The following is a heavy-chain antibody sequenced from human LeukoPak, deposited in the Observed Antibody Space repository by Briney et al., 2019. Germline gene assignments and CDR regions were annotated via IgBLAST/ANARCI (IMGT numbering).Heavy chain of an antibody. J-gene: IGHJ4*01. V-gene: IGHV1-18*01. Sequence: SVKVSCKASGYTFTSYGISWVRQAPGQGLEWMGWISAYNGNTNYAQKLQGRVTMIRDTSISTAYMELSGLRSDDTAVYYCARESYCSSPSCSHDYWGHGTLVTVSS. D-gene: IGHD2-2*01. CDR3: ARESYCSSPSCSHDY. CDR1: GYTFTSYG. CDR2: ISAYNGNT.